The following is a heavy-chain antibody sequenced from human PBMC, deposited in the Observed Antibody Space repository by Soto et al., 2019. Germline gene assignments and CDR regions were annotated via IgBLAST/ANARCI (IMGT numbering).Heavy chain of an antibody. Sequence: PGESLKISCKCSGYSFTSYWIVLVRQMTGKGLEWMGIIYPGDSDTRYSPSFQGQVTISADKSISAAYLQWSSLKASDTAMYYCARLVVVVAASYNWFDPWGQGTLVTVSS. CDR1: GYSFTSYW. J-gene: IGHJ5*02. CDR2: IYPGDSDT. V-gene: IGHV5-51*01. D-gene: IGHD2-15*01. CDR3: ARLVVVVAASYNWFDP.